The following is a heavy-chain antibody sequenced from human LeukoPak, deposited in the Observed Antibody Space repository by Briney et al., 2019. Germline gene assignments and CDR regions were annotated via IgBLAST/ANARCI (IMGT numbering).Heavy chain of an antibody. CDR1: GFTFSSYG. J-gene: IGHJ6*02. D-gene: IGHD6-13*01. CDR3: AREGQQLAPGYYGMDV. Sequence: GGSLRLSCAASGFTFSSYGMHWVRQAPGKGLEWVAVISYDGSNKYYADSVKGRFTISRDNSKNTLYLQMNSLRAEDTAVYYCAREGQQLAPGYYGMDVWGQGTTVTVSS. V-gene: IGHV3-30*19. CDR2: ISYDGSNK.